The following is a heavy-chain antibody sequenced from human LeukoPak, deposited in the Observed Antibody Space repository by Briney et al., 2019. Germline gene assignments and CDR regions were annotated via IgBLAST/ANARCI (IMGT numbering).Heavy chain of an antibody. D-gene: IGHD2-21*01. CDR3: AKDLIPYCGGDCPSAFDI. CDR1: GFTFSSYG. Sequence: LGGSLRLSCAASGFTFSSYGMHWVRQAPGKGLEWVAFIRYDGSNKYYADSVKGRFTISRDNSKNTLYLQMNSLRAEDTAVYYCAKDLIPYCGGDCPSAFDIWGQGTMVTVSS. J-gene: IGHJ3*02. V-gene: IGHV3-30*02. CDR2: IRYDGSNK.